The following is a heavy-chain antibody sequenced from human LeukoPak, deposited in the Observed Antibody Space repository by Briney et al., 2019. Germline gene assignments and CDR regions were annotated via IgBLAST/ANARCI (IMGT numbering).Heavy chain of an antibody. J-gene: IGHJ5*02. CDR3: ARDVMVRGAPIRGVGNWFDP. CDR2: INPSGGST. V-gene: IGHV1-46*01. CDR1: GYTFTSHH. Sequence: ASVKVSCKASGYTFTSHHVHWVRQAPGQGLEWMGIINPSGGSTSYAQKFQGRVTMTRDTSTSTVYMELSSLRSEDTAVYYCARDVMVRGAPIRGVGNWFDPWGQGTLVTVSS. D-gene: IGHD3-10*01.